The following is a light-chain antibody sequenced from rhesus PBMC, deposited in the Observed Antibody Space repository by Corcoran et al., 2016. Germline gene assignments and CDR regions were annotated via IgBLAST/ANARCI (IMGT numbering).Light chain of an antibody. CDR1: QSVFSS. J-gene: IGKJ4*01. Sequence: EIVMTQSPATLSLSPGERATLSCRASQSVFSSLDWYHQKPGQAPKLLIYGASTRATRIPDRFSGSGSGKDFTLTSSSLEPEDGGVYYCQQEYTWPLTFGGGTKVEL. CDR3: QQEYTWPLT. V-gene: IGKV3-42*01. CDR2: GAS.